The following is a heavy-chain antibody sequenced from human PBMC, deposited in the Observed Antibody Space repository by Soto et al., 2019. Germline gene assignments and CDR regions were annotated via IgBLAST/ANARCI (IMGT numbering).Heavy chain of an antibody. CDR3: ARGPPLGYCSSTSCYPSSSSPGY. CDR1: GGSFSGYY. CDR2: INHSGST. Sequence: SETLSLTCAVYGGSFSGYYWSWIRQPPGKGLEWIGEINHSGSTNYNPSLKSRVTISVDTSKNQFSLKLSSVTAADTAVYYCARGPPLGYCSSTSCYPSSSSPGYWGQGTLVTVSS. J-gene: IGHJ4*02. V-gene: IGHV4-34*01. D-gene: IGHD2-2*01.